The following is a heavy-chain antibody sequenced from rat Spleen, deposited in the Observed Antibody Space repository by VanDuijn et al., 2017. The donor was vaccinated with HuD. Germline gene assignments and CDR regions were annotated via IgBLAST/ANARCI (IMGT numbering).Heavy chain of an antibody. D-gene: IGHD5-1*01. J-gene: IGHJ2*01. V-gene: IGHV2S1*01. CDR2: IQSGGST. CDR3: ARSATGRGFDY. CDR1: GFSLTTYH. Sequence: QVQLKESGPGLVQTSQTLSLTCTVSGFSLTTYHVSWVRQPPGKGLEWMGRIQSGGSTYYNSALKSRLSISRDTSKSQVFLKMNSLQTEDTATYYCARSATGRGFDYWGQGVMVTVSS.